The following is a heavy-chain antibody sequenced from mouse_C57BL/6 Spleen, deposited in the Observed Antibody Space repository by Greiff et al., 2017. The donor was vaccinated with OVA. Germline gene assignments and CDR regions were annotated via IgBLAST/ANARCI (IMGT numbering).Heavy chain of an antibody. CDR2: INPSNGGT. CDR3: ARSNSNYEVYYAMDY. J-gene: IGHJ4*01. Sequence: QVQLKQPGTELVKPGASVKLSCKASGYTFTSYWMHWVKQRPGQGLEWIGNINPSNGGTNYNEKFKSKATLTVDKSSSTAYMQLSSLTSEDSAVYYCARSNSNYEVYYAMDYWGQGTSVTVSS. D-gene: IGHD2-5*01. V-gene: IGHV1-53*01. CDR1: GYTFTSYW.